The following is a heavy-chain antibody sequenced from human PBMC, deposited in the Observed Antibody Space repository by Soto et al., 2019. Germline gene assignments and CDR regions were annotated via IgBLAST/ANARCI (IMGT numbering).Heavy chain of an antibody. CDR1: GYSFTSYW. Sequence: GESLKISSKGSGYSFTSYWISWVRQMPGKGLEWMGRIDPSDSYTNYSPSFQGHVTISADKSISTAYLQWSSLKASDTAMYYCARHSPPRRCGRYALDVWGQGTMVTVSS. CDR3: ARHSPPRRCGRYALDV. CDR2: IDPSDSYT. V-gene: IGHV5-10-1*01. J-gene: IGHJ3*01.